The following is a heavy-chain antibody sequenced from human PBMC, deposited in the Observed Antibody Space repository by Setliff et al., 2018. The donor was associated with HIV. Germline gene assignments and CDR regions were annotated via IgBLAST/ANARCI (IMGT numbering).Heavy chain of an antibody. CDR3: ARGLYGDYGGDLNWLDP. D-gene: IGHD4-17*01. J-gene: IGHJ5*02. V-gene: IGHV7-4-1*02. CDR2: INANSGSP. Sequence: ASMKVSCKTSGYNFENYAINWVRQAPGQGLEWMGWINANSGSPTYAQAFTGRFFFSVDTAVATAYLQINNLKTEDTAVYFCARGLYGDYGGDLNWLDPWGHGTRVTVSS. CDR1: GYNFENYA.